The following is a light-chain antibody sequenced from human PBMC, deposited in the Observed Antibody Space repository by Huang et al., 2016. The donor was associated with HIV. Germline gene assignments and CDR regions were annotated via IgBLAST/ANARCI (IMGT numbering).Light chain of an antibody. V-gene: IGKV1-39*01. J-gene: IGKJ5*01. Sequence: IQMTQSPTSLSASVGDRVSITCRASQSISTYLNWYQQKPGKAPKLLIASASSLHSGVPSRFSGSGSGTDFTLTIKGLRLDDFATYYCQQSYSALSSFGPGTRL. CDR3: QQSYSALSS. CDR2: SAS. CDR1: QSISTY.